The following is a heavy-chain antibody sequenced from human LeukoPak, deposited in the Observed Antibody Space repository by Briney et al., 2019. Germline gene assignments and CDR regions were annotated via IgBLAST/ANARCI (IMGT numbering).Heavy chain of an antibody. J-gene: IGHJ3*02. Sequence: GESLKISCKGSGYSFTSYWIGWVRQMPGKGPEWMGIIYPGDSDTRYSPSFQGQVTISAGKSISTVYLQWSSLKASDTAMYYCARHYYYGSGTYAFDIWGQGTMVTVSS. V-gene: IGHV5-51*01. CDR2: IYPGDSDT. D-gene: IGHD3-10*01. CDR3: ARHYYYGSGTYAFDI. CDR1: GYSFTSYW.